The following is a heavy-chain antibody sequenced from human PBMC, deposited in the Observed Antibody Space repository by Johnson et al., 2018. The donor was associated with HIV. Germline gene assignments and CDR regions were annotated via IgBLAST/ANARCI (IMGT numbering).Heavy chain of an antibody. CDR1: GFTVSSNY. CDR3: ARDSGVPGNDAFDI. Sequence: VQLVESGGGLVQPGGSLRLSCAASGFTVSSNYMSWVRQAPGKGLEWVSVLYSGGSTYYADSVRGLTISRDNSKNTLYLQLSSLRSEDTAVYYCARDSGVPGNDAFDIWGQGTMVTVSS. CDR2: LYSGGST. D-gene: IGHD3-10*01. V-gene: IGHV3-66*02. J-gene: IGHJ3*02.